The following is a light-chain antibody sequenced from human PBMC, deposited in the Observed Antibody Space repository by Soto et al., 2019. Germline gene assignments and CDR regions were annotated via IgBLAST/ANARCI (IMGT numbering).Light chain of an antibody. CDR1: QGIHKY. J-gene: IGKJ5*01. CDR3: LQHNINPPT. CDR2: GAS. V-gene: IGKV1-17*03. Sequence: DIQMTQSPSAMSASVGDRVTITCRASQGIHKYLAWFQQKPGKVPKRLIYGASSLQSGVPSRFSGSGSGTEFTLTISSLQPEDFATYYCLQHNINPPTFGQGTRLE.